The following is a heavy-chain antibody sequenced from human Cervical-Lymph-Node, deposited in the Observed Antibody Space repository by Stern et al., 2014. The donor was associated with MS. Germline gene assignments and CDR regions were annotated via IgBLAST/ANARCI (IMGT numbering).Heavy chain of an antibody. CDR1: GGTFSSFA. J-gene: IGHJ6*02. CDR3: ASPSTVTVGAMDV. Sequence: VQLVESGAEVKKPGSSVKVSCKASGGTFSSFAINWVRQAPGQGLEWMGGIIPILATPNYAPEFPGRVTITADASTTTAYMELSGLRSEDTAMYYCASPSTVTVGAMDVWGQGTTVTVSS. CDR2: IIPILATP. V-gene: IGHV1-69*01. D-gene: IGHD4-17*01.